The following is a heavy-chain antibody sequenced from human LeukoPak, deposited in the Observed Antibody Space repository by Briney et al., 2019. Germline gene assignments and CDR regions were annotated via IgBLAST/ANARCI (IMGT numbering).Heavy chain of an antibody. CDR1: GGSISSYY. CDR3: AREGIMITFGGTVAFDY. Sequence: SETLSLICTVSGGSISSYYWSWIRQPAGKGLEWIGRIYTSGSTNYNPSLRTRVTMSVDTSKNQFSLKLSSVTAADTAVYYCAREGIMITFGGTVAFDYWGQGTLVTVSS. CDR2: IYTSGST. V-gene: IGHV4-4*07. D-gene: IGHD3-16*01. J-gene: IGHJ4*02.